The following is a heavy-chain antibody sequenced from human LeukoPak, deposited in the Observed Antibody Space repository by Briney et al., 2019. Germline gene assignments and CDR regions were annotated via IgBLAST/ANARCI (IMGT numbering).Heavy chain of an antibody. D-gene: IGHD5-12*01. CDR3: ARDLGWVATIRHDAFDI. CDR2: ISSSSSTI. CDR1: GFTFSSYS. J-gene: IGHJ3*02. V-gene: IGHV3-48*04. Sequence: SGGSLRLSCAASGFTFSSYSMNWVRQAPGKGLEWVSYISSSSSTIYYADSVKGRFTISRDNAKNSLYLQMNSLRAEDTAVYYCARDLGWVATIRHDAFDIWGQGTMVTVSS.